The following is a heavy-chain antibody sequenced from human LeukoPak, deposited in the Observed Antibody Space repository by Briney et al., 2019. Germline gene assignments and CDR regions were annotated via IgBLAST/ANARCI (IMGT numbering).Heavy chain of an antibody. CDR3: ARGPLPLSSNYYDSGLFDY. J-gene: IGHJ4*02. Sequence: PSETLSLTCAVYGGSFSGYYWSWIRQTPGKGLEWIGEINHSGSTNYNPSLKSRVTISVDTSKNQFSLKLSSVTAADTAVYYCARGPLPLSSNYYDSGLFDYWGQGTLVTVSS. D-gene: IGHD3-22*01. V-gene: IGHV4-34*01. CDR2: INHSGST. CDR1: GGSFSGYY.